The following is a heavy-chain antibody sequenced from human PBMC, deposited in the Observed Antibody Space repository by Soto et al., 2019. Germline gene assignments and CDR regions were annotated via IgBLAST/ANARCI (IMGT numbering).Heavy chain of an antibody. J-gene: IGHJ4*02. CDR3: ARDTGTYPYYFDS. CDR1: GGSFSGYS. CDR2: IHHSGST. Sequence: SETLSLTCAVYGGSFSGYSWSWIRQPPGKGLEWIGYIHHSGSTYHSPSLKSRLTISADTSKNQICRRLNSVTAADTAVYYCARDTGTYPYYFDSWGQGTRVTVSS. D-gene: IGHD1-26*01. V-gene: IGHV4-34*01.